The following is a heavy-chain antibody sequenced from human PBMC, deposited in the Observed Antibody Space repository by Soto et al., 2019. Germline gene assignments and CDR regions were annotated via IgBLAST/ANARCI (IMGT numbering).Heavy chain of an antibody. D-gene: IGHD6-13*01. CDR3: ARIAASGRGWDV. Sequence: EVQLVESGGDLVQPGGSLRLSCVDSGFTFSRYWMSWVRQAPVKGLEWVGNIKQDGSEENYVDSVKGRFTISRDNAKNSIYLQMNSLRAEDTAVYYCARIAASGRGWDVWGQGTTVVVSS. J-gene: IGHJ6*02. V-gene: IGHV3-7*01. CDR1: GFTFSRYW. CDR2: IKQDGSEE.